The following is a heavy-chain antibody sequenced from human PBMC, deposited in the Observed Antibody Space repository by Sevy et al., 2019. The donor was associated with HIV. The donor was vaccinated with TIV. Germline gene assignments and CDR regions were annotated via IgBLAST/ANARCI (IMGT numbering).Heavy chain of an antibody. CDR3: ARVVEPAGIDPYYYGVDV. CDR2: INPKSGGT. V-gene: IGHV1-2*02. CDR1: GYTFTDYY. Sequence: GDSLKISCKASGYTFTDYYIHWVRQAPGQGLEWMGWINPKSGGTNYAQKFHGRVTMTRDTSISTAYMDLSRLRSDDMAVYYCARVVEPAGIDPYYYGVDVWGPGATVTVSS. J-gene: IGHJ6*02. D-gene: IGHD2-2*02.